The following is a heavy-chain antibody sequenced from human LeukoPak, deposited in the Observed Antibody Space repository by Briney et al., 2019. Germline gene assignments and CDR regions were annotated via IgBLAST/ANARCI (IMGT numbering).Heavy chain of an antibody. D-gene: IGHD2-15*01. CDR2: ISSSSSYI. V-gene: IGHV3-21*04. J-gene: IGHJ3*02. Sequence: GGSLRLSCAASGFTFSSYSMNWVRQAPGKGLEWVSSISSSSSYIYYADSVKGRFTISRDNAKNSLYLQMNSLRAEDTALYYCAKVAVADPRGPWGAFDIWGQGTMVTVSS. CDR1: GFTFSSYS. CDR3: AKVAVADPRGPWGAFDI.